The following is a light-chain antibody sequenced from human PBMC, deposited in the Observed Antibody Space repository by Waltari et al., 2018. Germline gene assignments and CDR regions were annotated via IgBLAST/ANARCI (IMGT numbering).Light chain of an antibody. CDR1: QSINSY. V-gene: IGKV1-39*01. CDR2: AAS. CDR3: QQSYGTPFYT. J-gene: IGKJ2*01. Sequence: DIQMTQSPSSLSASVGDRVTIACRASQSINSYLNWYQHKPGKAPKLLIYAASTLQSGVPSRFSGSGSGTDFTLTITSLQLEDFATYYCQQSYGTPFYTFGQGTRLEI.